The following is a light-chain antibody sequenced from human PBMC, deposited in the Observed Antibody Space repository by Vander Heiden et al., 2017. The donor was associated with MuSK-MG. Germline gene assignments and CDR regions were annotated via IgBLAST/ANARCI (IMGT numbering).Light chain of an antibody. CDR2: GAS. CDR1: QSISTN. V-gene: IGKV3-15*01. Sequence: EIVMTPSPATLSVSPGERATLSCRASQSISTNLAWYQQKPGQAPRLLIYGASTRATGIPARFSGSGSGTEFTLTISSLQSEDFAVYYCQQYYNWPPWTFGQGTKVEIK. CDR3: QQYYNWPPWT. J-gene: IGKJ1*01.